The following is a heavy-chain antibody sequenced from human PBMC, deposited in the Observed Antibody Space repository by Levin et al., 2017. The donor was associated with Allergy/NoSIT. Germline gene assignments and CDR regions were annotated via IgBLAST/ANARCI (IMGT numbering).Heavy chain of an antibody. CDR2: ISSDENRK. J-gene: IGHJ4*02. V-gene: IGHV3-30-3*01. D-gene: IGHD2-21*01. CDR3: VRDDWSVSDLFDL. Sequence: PGGSLRLSCTASGFTFGSFAMHWVRQAPGKGLEWVALISSDENRKNYLDSVKGRFTISRDTSKNTLYLQMDSLRPEDTAVYHCVRDDWSVSDLFDLWGQGTLVTVSS. CDR1: GFTFGSFA.